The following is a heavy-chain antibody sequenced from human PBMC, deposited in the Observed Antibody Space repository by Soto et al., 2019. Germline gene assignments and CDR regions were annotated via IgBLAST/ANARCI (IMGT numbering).Heavy chain of an antibody. J-gene: IGHJ4*02. CDR2: IRSRNSDYAT. CDR3: TTYGNSSKGFDY. CDR1: GFTFSGSV. Sequence: EVQLAESGGGLVHPGGSLKLSCAVSGFTFSGSVMHWVRQAPGKGLEWPGRIRSRNSDYATSYAESVKGRVTISRDDSKNTAYLQVTSLKIEDTALYYCTTYGNSSKGFDYWGQGTLVTVSS. D-gene: IGHD6-6*01. V-gene: IGHV3-73*01.